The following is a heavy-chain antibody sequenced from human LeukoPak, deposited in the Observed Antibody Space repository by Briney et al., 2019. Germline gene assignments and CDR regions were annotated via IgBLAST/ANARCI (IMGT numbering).Heavy chain of an antibody. CDR1: GGSISSYY. Sequence: SETLSLTCTVSGGSISSYYWSWIRQPPGKGLEWIGYIYTSGSTNYNPSLKSRVTISVDTSKNQFSLKLSSVTAADTAVYYCARHRYGSGSYLNWFDPWGQGTLVTVST. CDR2: IYTSGST. D-gene: IGHD3-10*01. CDR3: ARHRYGSGSYLNWFDP. V-gene: IGHV4-4*09. J-gene: IGHJ5*02.